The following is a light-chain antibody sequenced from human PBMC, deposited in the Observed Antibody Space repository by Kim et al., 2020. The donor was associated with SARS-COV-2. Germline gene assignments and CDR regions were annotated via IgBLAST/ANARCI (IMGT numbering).Light chain of an antibody. CDR2: GTS. CDR1: QSVARNH. CDR3: QQYDRPPYT. Sequence: SPGERATLSCRASQSVARNHLAWFQQKPGQAPRLLIYGTSSRAPAIPDRFSASGSGTDFTLTISRLEPEDFAIYYCQQYDRPPYTFGQGTKLEI. V-gene: IGKV3-20*01. J-gene: IGKJ2*01.